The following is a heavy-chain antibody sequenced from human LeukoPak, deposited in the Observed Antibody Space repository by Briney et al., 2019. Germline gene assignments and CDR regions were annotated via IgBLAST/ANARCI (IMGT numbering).Heavy chain of an antibody. J-gene: IGHJ6*03. V-gene: IGHV4-59*12. CDR1: GGSISSYY. CDR3: ASSYDFWSGYPPQYYYYMDV. Sequence: SETLSLTCTVSGGSISSYYWSWIRQPPGKGLEWIGYIYYSGSTYYNPSLKSRVTISVDTSKNQFSLKLSSVTAADTAVYYCASSYDFWSGYPPQYYYYMDVWGKGTTVTVSS. D-gene: IGHD3-3*01. CDR2: IYYSGST.